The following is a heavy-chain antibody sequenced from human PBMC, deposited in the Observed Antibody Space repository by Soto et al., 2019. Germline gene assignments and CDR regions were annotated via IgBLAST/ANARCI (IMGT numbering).Heavy chain of an antibody. CDR1: GYSFTSYW. Sequence: GESLKISCKGSGYSFTSYWIGWVRQMPGKGLEWMGIIYPGDSDTRYSPSFQGQVTISADKAISTAYLQWSSLKASDTAMYYCARYYFGSSWYANYYYYRLDVSGQGTTVTVSS. V-gene: IGHV5-51*01. J-gene: IGHJ6*02. CDR2: IYPGDSDT. D-gene: IGHD6-13*01. CDR3: ARYYFGSSWYANYYYYRLDV.